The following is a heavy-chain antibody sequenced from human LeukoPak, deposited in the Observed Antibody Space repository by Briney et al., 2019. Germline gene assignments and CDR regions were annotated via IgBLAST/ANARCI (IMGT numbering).Heavy chain of an antibody. V-gene: IGHV3-30*18. CDR1: GFSFSSYG. J-gene: IGHJ6*02. D-gene: IGHD6-13*01. CDR3: AKSGSSPPYYYYRMDV. CDR2: ISFDGSNE. Sequence: HRGGSERLSCAASGFSFSSYGMHWVRQAPGKGLEWVAVISFDGSNEYYADSVKGGLTISRDNSKNSLYLHMNSLRAEDTAVYYCAKSGSSPPYYYYRMDVWGQGPSVIV.